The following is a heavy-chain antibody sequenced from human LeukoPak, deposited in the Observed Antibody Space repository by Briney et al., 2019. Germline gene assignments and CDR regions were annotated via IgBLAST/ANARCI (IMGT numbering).Heavy chain of an antibody. V-gene: IGHV3-48*01. CDR2: ISSSSRTI. J-gene: IGHJ4*02. CDR3: ARDPSYYDFWSGSDVYYFDY. Sequence: GGSLRLSCADSGFTFSSYSMNWVRQAPGKGLEWVSYISSSSRTIYYADSVKGRFTISRDNAKKSLYLQMNSLRAEDTAVYYCARDPSYYDFWSGSDVYYFDYWGQGTLVTVSS. D-gene: IGHD3-3*01. CDR1: GFTFSSYS.